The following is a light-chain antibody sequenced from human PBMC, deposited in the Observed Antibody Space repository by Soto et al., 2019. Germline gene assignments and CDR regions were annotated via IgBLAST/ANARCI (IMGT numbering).Light chain of an antibody. CDR2: KAS. CDR1: QSISTY. Sequence: DIQMTQSPSSLSASVGDRVTITCRASQSISTYLSWYQQKPGKAPNLLIYKASNLQGGVPSRFSGSGSGKEFTLTISRLQPEDFATYYCEQRSSTPQVTFGGGTKVEIK. V-gene: IGKV1-39*01. J-gene: IGKJ4*01. CDR3: EQRSSTPQVT.